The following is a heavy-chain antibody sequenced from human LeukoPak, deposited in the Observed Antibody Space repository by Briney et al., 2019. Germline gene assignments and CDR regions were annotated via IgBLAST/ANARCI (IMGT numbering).Heavy chain of an antibody. J-gene: IGHJ3*01. Sequence: KSGESLKISCKDSGYLFTSHWIAWVRQRPGKGLEWMGIIYPGDSDTRYSPSFQGRVTISADKSINTAYLLWSSLQASDTATYYCARQDASGTYDAFDVWGQGTVVTV. CDR1: GYLFTSHW. D-gene: IGHD3-10*01. CDR3: ARQDASGTYDAFDV. V-gene: IGHV5-51*01. CDR2: IYPGDSDT.